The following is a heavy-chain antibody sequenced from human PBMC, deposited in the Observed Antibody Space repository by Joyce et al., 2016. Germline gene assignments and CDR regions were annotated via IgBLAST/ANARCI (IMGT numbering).Heavy chain of an antibody. CDR3: VRHAEY. CDR2: IDPLDSDT. CDR1: GYSFTSYW. J-gene: IGHJ4*02. Sequence: EVQLVQSGAEVTKPGESLRISCKGSGYSFTSYWINWVHQMPGKGLEWLGRIDPLDSDTNYSPSFQDHVTISADKSISTAYLQWGSLKASDTGIYYCVRHAEYWGQGTLVTVSS. V-gene: IGHV5-10-1*03.